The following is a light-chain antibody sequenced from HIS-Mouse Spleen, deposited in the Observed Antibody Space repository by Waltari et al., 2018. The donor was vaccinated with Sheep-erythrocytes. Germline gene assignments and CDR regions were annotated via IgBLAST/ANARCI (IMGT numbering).Light chain of an antibody. V-gene: IGLV2-23*01. J-gene: IGLJ3*02. CDR2: EGT. CDR1: SSDVGSYNL. CDR3: CSYAGSSTPWV. Sequence: QSALTQPASVSGSPGQSITISCPGTSSDVGSYNLVSWYQQHPGKAPKLMIYEGTTRPSGVSNRFSGSKSGNTASLTISGLQAEDEADYYCCSYAGSSTPWVFGGGTKLTVL.